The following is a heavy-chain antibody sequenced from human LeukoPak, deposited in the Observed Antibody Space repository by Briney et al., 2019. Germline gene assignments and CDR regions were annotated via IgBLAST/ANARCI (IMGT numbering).Heavy chain of an antibody. V-gene: IGHV3-33*01. CDR3: ARGISGTYLTYHYYYGVDV. Sequence: GGSLRLSCAASGFTFSSYGMHWVRQARGKGLEWVAVIWYDGTNKYYADSVKGRFTISRDNSKNTLYLQMNSLRAEDTAVYYCARGISGTYLTYHYYYGVDVWGQGTTVTVSS. CDR1: GFTFSSYG. CDR2: IWYDGTNK. J-gene: IGHJ6*02. D-gene: IGHD1-26*01.